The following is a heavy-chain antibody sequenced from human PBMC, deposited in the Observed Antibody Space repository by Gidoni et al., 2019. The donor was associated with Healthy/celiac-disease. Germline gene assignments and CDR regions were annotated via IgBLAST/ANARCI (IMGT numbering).Heavy chain of an antibody. CDR2: VDPSDSYT. D-gene: IGHD6-13*01. CDR3: ARHRGRGIAAAGGDY. V-gene: IGHV5-10-1*03. Sequence: EVQLVQSGAEAKQPGESPRISCTGSGYSFTSYWISWGRQMPGKGREWMGRVDPSDSYTNSSPSFQGHVTISADKSISTAYLQWSILKASDTAMYYCARHRGRGIAAAGGDYWGQGTLVTVSS. J-gene: IGHJ4*02. CDR1: GYSFTSYW.